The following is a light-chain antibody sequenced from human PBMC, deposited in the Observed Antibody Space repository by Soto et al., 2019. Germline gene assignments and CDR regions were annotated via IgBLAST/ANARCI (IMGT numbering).Light chain of an antibody. CDR3: GAWDNSLSVVV. J-gene: IGLJ2*01. CDR2: DND. CDR1: SSNIGRNY. Sequence: QSVLTQPPSVSAAPGQKVTISCSGSSSNIGRNYVSWYQHLPGPAPKLLIYDNDKRPSGIPDRFSGSKSGTSATLCITGLQTGDEADYYCGAWDNSLSVVVFGGGTKLTVL. V-gene: IGLV1-51*01.